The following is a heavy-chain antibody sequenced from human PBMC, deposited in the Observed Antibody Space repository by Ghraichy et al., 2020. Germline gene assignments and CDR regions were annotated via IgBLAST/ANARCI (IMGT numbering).Heavy chain of an antibody. D-gene: IGHD2-15*01. V-gene: IGHV2-5*01. Sequence: SGPTLVKPTQTLTLTCSFSGFSLRTSGEGVGWIRQPPGKALEWLALIYWHADKRYSPSLKSRLTITKDTSQNQVVLTMTNMDPVDTATYFCANGTPVPSPVHHWGQGTLVTVSS. CDR1: GFSLRTSGEG. CDR2: IYWHADK. CDR3: ANGTPVPSPVHH. J-gene: IGHJ5*02.